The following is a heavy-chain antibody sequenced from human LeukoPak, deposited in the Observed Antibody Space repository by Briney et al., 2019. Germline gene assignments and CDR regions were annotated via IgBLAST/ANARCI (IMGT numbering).Heavy chain of an antibody. CDR1: GYTFTGYY. D-gene: IGHD6-19*01. Sequence: GASVTVSCKASGYTFTGYYMHWVRQAPGQGLEWMGWINPNSGGTNYAQKFQGRVTMTRDTSISTAYMELSRLRSDDTAVYYCARVSPGVDSSGWYEAFDIWGQGTMVTVSS. J-gene: IGHJ3*02. V-gene: IGHV1-2*02. CDR2: INPNSGGT. CDR3: ARVSPGVDSSGWYEAFDI.